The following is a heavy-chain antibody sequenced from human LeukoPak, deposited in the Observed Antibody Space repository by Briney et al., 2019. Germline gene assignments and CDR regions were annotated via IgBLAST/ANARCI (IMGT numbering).Heavy chain of an antibody. V-gene: IGHV4-30-2*01. Sequence: SQTLSLTCAASGGSISSGGYSWSWIRQPPGKGLEWIGYIYHSGSTYYNPSLKSRVTISVDRSKNQFSLKLSSVTAADMAVYYCARGGRLDWFDPWGQGTLVTVSS. J-gene: IGHJ5*02. CDR1: GGSISSGGYS. D-gene: IGHD3-3*01. CDR3: ARGGRLDWFDP. CDR2: IYHSGST.